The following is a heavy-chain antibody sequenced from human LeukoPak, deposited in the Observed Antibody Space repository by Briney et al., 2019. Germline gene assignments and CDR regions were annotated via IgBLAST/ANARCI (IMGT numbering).Heavy chain of an antibody. CDR3: AKDLWSGGSCCDAFDI. J-gene: IGHJ3*02. D-gene: IGHD2-15*01. CDR2: ISGSGGST. V-gene: IGHV3-23*01. Sequence: GESLRLSCAASGFTFSSYAMSWVRQAPGEGLEWVSGISGSGGSTYYADAVKGRFTISRDNSKNTLYLQMNSLRVEDTAVYYCAKDLWSGGSCCDAFDIWGQGTMVTVSS. CDR1: GFTFSSYA.